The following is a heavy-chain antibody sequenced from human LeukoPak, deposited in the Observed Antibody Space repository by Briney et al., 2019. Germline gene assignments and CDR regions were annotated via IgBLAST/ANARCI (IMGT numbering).Heavy chain of an antibody. Sequence: PGGSLRLSCAASEFTFSSYSMNWVRQAPGKGLEWVSYISSSGSTIYYADSVKGRFTISRDNAKNSLYLQMNSLRAEDTAVYYCARGDYDILTGYLDAFDIWGQGTMVTVSS. D-gene: IGHD3-9*01. CDR3: ARGDYDILTGYLDAFDI. J-gene: IGHJ3*02. V-gene: IGHV3-48*01. CDR1: EFTFSSYS. CDR2: ISSSGSTI.